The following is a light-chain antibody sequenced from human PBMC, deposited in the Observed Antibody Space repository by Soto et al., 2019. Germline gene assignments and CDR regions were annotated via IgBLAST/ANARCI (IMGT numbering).Light chain of an antibody. Sequence: QSALTQAASVSGSPGQSITISCTGTASDVGGYNYVFLYQQHPGKAPKLMIHAVSNRPSGISSRFSGSKSGNTASLTISGLQSEDEADYFCCSYTSRTTYVFGTGTKVTVL. CDR3: CSYTSRTTYV. V-gene: IGLV2-14*01. CDR1: ASDVGGYNY. J-gene: IGLJ1*01. CDR2: AVS.